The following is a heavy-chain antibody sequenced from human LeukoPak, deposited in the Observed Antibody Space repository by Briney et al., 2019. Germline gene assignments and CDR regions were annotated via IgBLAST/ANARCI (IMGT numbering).Heavy chain of an antibody. CDR2: IIPILGIA. D-gene: IGHD2-21*01. CDR1: GYTFSDHY. Sequence: ASVKVSCKTSGYTFSDHYVQWLRQAPGQGLEWMGRIIPILGIANYAQKFQGRVTITADKSTSTAYMELSSLRSEDTAVYYCARADRLDGGPYLIGPWGQGTLVTVSS. CDR3: ARADRLDGGPYLIGP. V-gene: IGHV1-69*04. J-gene: IGHJ5*02.